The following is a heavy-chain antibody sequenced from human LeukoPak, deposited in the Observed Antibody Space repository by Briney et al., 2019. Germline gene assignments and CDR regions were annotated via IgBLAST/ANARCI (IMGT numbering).Heavy chain of an antibody. V-gene: IGHV3-7*01. CDR3: AADPISSRVGD. Sequence: GGSLRLSCAASGFIFSTYWMSWVRQAPGKGLEWVANIKEDGSEKNYADSVKGRFTISRDNAKNSLYLQMNSLRAEDTAVYYCAADPISSRVGDWGQGTLVTVSS. CDR2: IKEDGSEK. CDR1: GFIFSTYW. D-gene: IGHD3-16*01. J-gene: IGHJ4*02.